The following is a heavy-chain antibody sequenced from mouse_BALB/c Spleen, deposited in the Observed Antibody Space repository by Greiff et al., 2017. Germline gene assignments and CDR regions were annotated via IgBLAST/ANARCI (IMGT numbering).Heavy chain of an antibody. D-gene: IGHD1-1*01. CDR3: ARNDYYGSSYTLFDY. Sequence: EVKVEESGGGLVKPGGSLKLSCAASGFAFSSYDMSWVRQTPEKRLEWVAYISSGGGSTYYPDTVKGRFTISRDNAKNTLYLQMSSLKSEDTATYYCARNDYYGSSYTLFDYWGQGTTLTVSS. V-gene: IGHV5-12-1*01. CDR2: ISSGGGST. J-gene: IGHJ2*01. CDR1: GFAFSSYD.